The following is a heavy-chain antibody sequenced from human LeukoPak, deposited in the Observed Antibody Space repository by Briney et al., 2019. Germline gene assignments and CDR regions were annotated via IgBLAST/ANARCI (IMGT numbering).Heavy chain of an antibody. CDR1: VFTFNNYA. Sequence: GRSLRLSCAASVFTFNNYAMSSVRQAPGKGLSWVSAISTTGRNTYYADSVKGRFTIPRDNSENTLFLQMNSLRAEDTAIYYCARHNGLNNFEYGGQGTLVTVSS. CDR3: ARHNGLNNFEY. CDR2: ISTTGRNT. V-gene: IGHV3-23*01. J-gene: IGHJ4*02. D-gene: IGHD2-8*01.